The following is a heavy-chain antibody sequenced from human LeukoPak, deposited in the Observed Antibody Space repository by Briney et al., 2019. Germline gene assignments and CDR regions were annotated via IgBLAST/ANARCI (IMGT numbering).Heavy chain of an antibody. V-gene: IGHV4-34*01. J-gene: IGHJ4*02. Sequence: SETLSLTCAVYGGSFSGYYWSWIRQPPGKGLEWIGEINHSGSTNYNPPLKSRVTISVDTSKNQFSLKLSSVTAADTAVYYCACFYGSGSWGQGTLVAVSS. CDR3: ACFYGSGS. CDR1: GGSFSGYY. CDR2: INHSGST. D-gene: IGHD3-10*01.